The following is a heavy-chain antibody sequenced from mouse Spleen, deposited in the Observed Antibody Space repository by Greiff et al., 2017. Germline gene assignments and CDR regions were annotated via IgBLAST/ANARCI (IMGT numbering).Heavy chain of an antibody. J-gene: IGHJ4*01. V-gene: IGHV2-2*01. Sequence: VQLVESGPGLVQPSQSLSITCTVSGFSLTSYGVHWVRQSPGKGLEWLGVIWSGGSTDYNAAFISRLSISKDNSKSQVFFKMDSLQADDTAIYYCGGYDYAMDYWGQGTSVTVSS. CDR2: IWSGGST. CDR3: GGYDYAMDY. D-gene: IGHD2-2*01. CDR1: GFSLTSYG.